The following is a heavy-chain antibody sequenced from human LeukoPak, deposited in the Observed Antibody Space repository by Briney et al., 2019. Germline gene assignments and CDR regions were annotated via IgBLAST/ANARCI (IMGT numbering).Heavy chain of an antibody. J-gene: IGHJ5*02. CDR2: ITGSGGST. D-gene: IGHD2-2*01. Sequence: GGSLRLSCAASGFTFSIYDMTWVRQAPGKGLEWVSIITGSGGSTYYADSVKGRFTISRDNSKNTLYLQMNSLRAEDTAVYYCAKDRHAPGRYCSSTTYFPFDPWGQGTLVTVSS. CDR3: AKDRHAPGRYCSSTTYFPFDP. CDR1: GFTFSIYD. V-gene: IGHV3-23*01.